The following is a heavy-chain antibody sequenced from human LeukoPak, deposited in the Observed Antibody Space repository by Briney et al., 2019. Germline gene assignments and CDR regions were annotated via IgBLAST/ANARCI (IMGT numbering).Heavy chain of an antibody. V-gene: IGHV4-39*07. CDR3: ARNDYCSSIRCFNGNWFDP. J-gene: IGHJ5*02. CDR2: INHSGST. CDR1: GGSIGSSSYY. Sequence: SETLSLTCSVSGGSIGSSSYYWSWIRQPPGKGLEWIGEINHSGSTNYNPSLKSRVTISVDTSKNQFSLKLSSVTAADTAVYYCARNDYCSSIRCFNGNWFDPWGQGTLVTVSS. D-gene: IGHD2-2*01.